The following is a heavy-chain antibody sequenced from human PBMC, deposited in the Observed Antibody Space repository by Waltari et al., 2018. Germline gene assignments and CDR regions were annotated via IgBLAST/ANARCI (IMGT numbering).Heavy chain of an antibody. V-gene: IGHV4-39*01. CDR3: ARGESFYDYGDYGLDAFDI. Sequence: QLQLQESGPGLVKPSATLSLTCTVSGGPISSSSYSWGWIRQPPGKGLEWIGTIYYSGTTYYNPSLKSRVTISVDTSKKQFSLKLRSVTAPDTAVYYCARGESFYDYGDYGLDAFDIWGQGTMVTVSS. CDR2: IYYSGTT. J-gene: IGHJ3*02. D-gene: IGHD4-17*01. CDR1: GGPISSSSYS.